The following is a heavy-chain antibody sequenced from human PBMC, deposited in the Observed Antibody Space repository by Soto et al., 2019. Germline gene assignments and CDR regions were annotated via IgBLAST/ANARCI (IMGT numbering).Heavy chain of an antibody. J-gene: IGHJ4*02. CDR3: ASHYDMWSGYLSPVDY. CDR2: IDTSSTKI. Sequence: QVQLVESGGDLVKRGGSLRLSCAASGYTFSDYYMSWIRQAPGKGLEWISYIDTSSTKIYYGDSVQGRFTTSRDNAKKSLYLEMNSPRDEDTVFYYCASHYDMWSGYLSPVDYWGQGSLVTFSS. D-gene: IGHD3-3*01. V-gene: IGHV3-11*01. CDR1: GYTFSDYY.